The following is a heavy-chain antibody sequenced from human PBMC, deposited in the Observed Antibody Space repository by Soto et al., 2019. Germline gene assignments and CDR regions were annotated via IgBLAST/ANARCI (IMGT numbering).Heavy chain of an antibody. J-gene: IGHJ4*02. D-gene: IGHD2-15*01. V-gene: IGHV1-18*01. CDR1: DYTFTSFG. CDR2: ISPYNGDT. CDR3: ARVAAAFDY. Sequence: QVQLVQSGAEVKKPGASVKVSCKASDYTFTSFGISWVRQAPGQGLEWMGWISPYNGDTDFAQKFQGRVIMTTDTSTSTAYMELRSLSSDDTAVDYCARVAAAFDYWGQGTLVTVSS.